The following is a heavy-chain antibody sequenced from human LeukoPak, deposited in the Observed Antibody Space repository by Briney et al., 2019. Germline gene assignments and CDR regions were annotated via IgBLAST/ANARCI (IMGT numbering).Heavy chain of an antibody. Sequence: ASVKVSCKASGYTFTSYGISWVRQAPGQGLEWMGWISAYNGNTNYAQKFQGRVTMTTDTSTSTAYMELRSLRSDDTAVYYCARDRDYDILTGYYNNWFDPWGQGTLVTVSS. CDR2: ISAYNGNT. D-gene: IGHD3-9*01. CDR1: GYTFTSYG. J-gene: IGHJ5*02. CDR3: ARDRDYDILTGYYNNWFDP. V-gene: IGHV1-18*01.